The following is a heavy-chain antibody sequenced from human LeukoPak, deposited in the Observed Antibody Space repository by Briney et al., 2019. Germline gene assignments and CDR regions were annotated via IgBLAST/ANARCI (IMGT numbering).Heavy chain of an antibody. CDR2: MSPNSGNT. CDR1: GYTFTRYD. CDR3: ARGQGNYYYHYMDV. J-gene: IGHJ6*03. D-gene: IGHD3-10*01. V-gene: IGHV1-8*01. Sequence: ASVKVSCKASGYTFTRYDINWVRQATGQGLEWMGWMSPNSGNTGYAQRFQGRVTMTRNTSISTAYMELSSLRSEDTAVYYCARGQGNYYYHYMDVWGKGTTVTVSS.